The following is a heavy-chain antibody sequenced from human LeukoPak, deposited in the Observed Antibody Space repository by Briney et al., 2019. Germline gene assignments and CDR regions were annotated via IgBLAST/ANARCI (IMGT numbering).Heavy chain of an antibody. D-gene: IGHD2-8*01. CDR2: IYYSGST. CDR1: GGSISSYY. V-gene: IGHV4-59*01. J-gene: IGHJ5*02. CDR3: ARDSRLLYVFDP. Sequence: SETLSLTCTVSGGSISSYYWSWIRQPPGKGLEWIGYIYYSGSTNYNPSLKSRVTISVDTSKNQFSLKLSSVTAADTAVYYCARDSRLLYVFDPWGQGTLVTVSS.